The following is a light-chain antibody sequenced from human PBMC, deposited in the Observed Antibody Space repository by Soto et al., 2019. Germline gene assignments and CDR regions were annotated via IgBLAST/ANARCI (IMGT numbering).Light chain of an antibody. CDR2: GAS. CDR1: QSVSSSY. J-gene: IGKJ1*01. Sequence: EIVLTQSPGTLSLSPGERATLSCRASQSVSSSYLAWYQQKPGQAPRLLIYGASSRATGIPDRFSGSGSGTDFTLTISRLEPEDFAVYYCQQYGSSRTFGQGNKGDIK. V-gene: IGKV3-20*01. CDR3: QQYGSSRT.